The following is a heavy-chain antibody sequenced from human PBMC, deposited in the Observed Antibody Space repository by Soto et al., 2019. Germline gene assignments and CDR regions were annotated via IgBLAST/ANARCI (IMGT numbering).Heavy chain of an antibody. V-gene: IGHV3-23*01. J-gene: IGHJ6*02. Sequence: GGSLRLSCAASGFTFSSYAMSWVRQAPGKGLEWVSAISGSGGSTYYADSVKGRFTISRDNSKNTLYLQMNSLRAEDTAVYYCANSPRAVVVVDTQGGYGMDVWGQGTTVTVSS. CDR2: ISGSGGST. CDR1: GFTFSSYA. CDR3: ANSPRAVVVVDTQGGYGMDV. D-gene: IGHD2-15*01.